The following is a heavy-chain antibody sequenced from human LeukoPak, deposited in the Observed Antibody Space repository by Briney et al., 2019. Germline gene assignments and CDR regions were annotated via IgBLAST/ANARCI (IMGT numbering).Heavy chain of an antibody. CDR2: ISSSSSYT. V-gene: IGHV3-11*06. Sequence: GGSLRLSCAASGFTFSDYYMSWIRQAPGKGLEWVSYISSSSSYTNCADSVKGRFTISRDNAKNSLYLQMNSLRAEDTAVYYCARDSFGDYECLADYWGQGTLVTVSS. CDR3: ARDSFGDYECLADY. CDR1: GFTFSDYY. D-gene: IGHD4-17*01. J-gene: IGHJ4*02.